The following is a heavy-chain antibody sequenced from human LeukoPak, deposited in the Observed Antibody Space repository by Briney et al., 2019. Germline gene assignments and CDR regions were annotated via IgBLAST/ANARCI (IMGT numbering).Heavy chain of an antibody. Sequence: GSLRLSCAASGFTFSSYAMSWVRQAPGKGLEWVSAISGSGGSTYYADSVKGRFTISRDNSKNTLYLRMNSLRAEDTAVYYCAKASAMIVVVSKHFDYWGQGTLVTVSS. D-gene: IGHD3-22*01. CDR2: ISGSGGST. J-gene: IGHJ4*02. CDR1: GFTFSSYA. CDR3: AKASAMIVVVSKHFDY. V-gene: IGHV3-23*01.